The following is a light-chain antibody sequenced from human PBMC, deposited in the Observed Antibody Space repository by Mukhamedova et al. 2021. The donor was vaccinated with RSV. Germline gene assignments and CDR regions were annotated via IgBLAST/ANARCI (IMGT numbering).Light chain of an antibody. CDR2: GDS. CDR3: QHYLTTPPFT. J-gene: IGKJ3*01. V-gene: IGKV1-NL1*01. Sequence: WYQRRVHGKAPKLLLYGDSRLESGVPSRFSGSGSGTDYTLIINSLQPEHFATYYCQHYLTTPPFTFGPGTKVDIK.